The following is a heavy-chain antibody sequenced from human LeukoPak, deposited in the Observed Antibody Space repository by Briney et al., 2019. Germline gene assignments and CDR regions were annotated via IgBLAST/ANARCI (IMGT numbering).Heavy chain of an antibody. CDR2: IIPMFDTA. CDR3: ARDDNDILTGYFDS. V-gene: IGHV1-69*13. J-gene: IGHJ5*01. Sequence: ASVKVSCKASEATFSNSAISWVRLAPGQGLEWMGGIIPMFDTAHYAEKFQGRVTISADESTNTVYMELRGLRSEDTAVYYCARDDNDILTGYFDSWGQGTLVTVSS. CDR1: EATFSNSA. D-gene: IGHD3-9*01.